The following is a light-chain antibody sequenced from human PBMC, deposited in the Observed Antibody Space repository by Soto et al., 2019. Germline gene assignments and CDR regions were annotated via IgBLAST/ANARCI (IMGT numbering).Light chain of an antibody. CDR1: QSIRSW. CDR2: DAY. CDR3: HQRQYWPPIT. Sequence: DIQMTQSPSILSASVGDRVTITCRASQSIRSWLAWYQQKPGKAPKLLIYDAYSLESGVPSRFSGRRSGTEFTLTIAGLQPEDFATYYCHQRQYWPPITFGQGTRLEIK. J-gene: IGKJ5*01. V-gene: IGKV1-5*01.